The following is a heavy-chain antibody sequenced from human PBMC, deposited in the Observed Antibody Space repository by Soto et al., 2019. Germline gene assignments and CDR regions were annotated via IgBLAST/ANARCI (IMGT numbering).Heavy chain of an antibody. V-gene: IGHV3-21*01. CDR3: ARPPYYYDSSGYLGY. CDR2: ISSSSSYI. Sequence: GGSLRLSCAASGFTFSSYSMNWVRQAPGKGLEWVSSISSSSSYIYYADSVKGRFTISRDNAKNSLYLQMNSLRAEDTAVYYCARPPYYYDSSGYLGYSGQGTLVTVSS. J-gene: IGHJ4*02. D-gene: IGHD3-22*01. CDR1: GFTFSSYS.